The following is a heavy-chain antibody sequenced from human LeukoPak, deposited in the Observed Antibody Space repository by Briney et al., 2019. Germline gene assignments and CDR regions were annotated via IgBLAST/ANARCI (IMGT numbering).Heavy chain of an antibody. V-gene: IGHV3-15*01. D-gene: IGHD2-15*01. J-gene: IGHJ4*02. CDR3: TTDCSGGSRYSLG. CDR1: GFTFSNAW. Sequence: GGSLRLSCAASGFTFSNAWMSWVRQAPGKGLEWVGRIKSKTDGGTTDYAAPVKGRFTISRDDSKNTLYLQMNSLKTEDTAVYYCTTDCSGGSRYSLGGGQGTLVTVSS. CDR2: IKSKTDGGTT.